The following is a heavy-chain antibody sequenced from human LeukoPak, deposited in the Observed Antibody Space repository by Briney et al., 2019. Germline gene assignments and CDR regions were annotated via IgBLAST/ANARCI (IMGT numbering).Heavy chain of an antibody. Sequence: GGSLRLSCVASGFTFSSYWMSWVRQAPGKGLEWVANINQDGSEKYDVDSAKGRFTISRDNAKNSLYLQMNSLRAEDTALYYCAKLGGSGARSSGSYQYYFDYWGQGTLVTVSS. CDR3: AKLGGSGARSSGSYQYYFDY. CDR2: INQDGSEK. D-gene: IGHD3-10*01. CDR1: GFTFSSYW. J-gene: IGHJ4*02. V-gene: IGHV3-7*03.